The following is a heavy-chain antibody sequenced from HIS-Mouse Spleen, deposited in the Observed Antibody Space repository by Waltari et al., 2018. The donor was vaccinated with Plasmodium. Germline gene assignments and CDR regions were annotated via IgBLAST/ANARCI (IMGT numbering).Heavy chain of an antibody. CDR2: IIPILGIT. CDR1: GGTFSSYA. CDR3: ARGLSIAAAGKDAFDI. J-gene: IGHJ3*02. Sequence: QVQLVQSGAEVKKPGSSVKVSCKASGGTFSSYAISWVRQAPGQGLEWMGTIIPILGITNYAQNFQGRVTITADKSTSTAYMELSSLRSEDTAVYYCARGLSIAAAGKDAFDIWGQGTMVTVSS. D-gene: IGHD6-13*01. V-gene: IGHV1-69*04.